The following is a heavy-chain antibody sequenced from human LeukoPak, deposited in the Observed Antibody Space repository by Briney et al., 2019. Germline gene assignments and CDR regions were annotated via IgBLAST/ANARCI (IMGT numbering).Heavy chain of an antibody. CDR3: ARALGGSFDY. V-gene: IGHV4-59*01. CDR2: IYYSGST. CDR1: GGSISSYY. D-gene: IGHD4-23*01. Sequence: SETLSLTCTVSGGSISSYYWSCIRQPPGKGLEWIGYIYYSGSTNYNPSLKSRVTISVDTSKNQFSLKLSSVTAADTAVYYCARALGGSFDYWGQGTLVTVSS. J-gene: IGHJ4*02.